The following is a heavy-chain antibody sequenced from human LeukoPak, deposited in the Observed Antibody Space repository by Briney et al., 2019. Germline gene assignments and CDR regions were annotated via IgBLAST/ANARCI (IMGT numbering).Heavy chain of an antibody. CDR2: INPKIADT. Sequence: ASVKVSCKASGYTFNDFYVHWVRQAPGQGLEWMGWINPKIADTIYAQSVRGRVTMTRDTSITTAYLELSSLRSDDTAVYSCARSLPYDNRNPHIDHWGQGTLITVSS. CDR1: GYTFNDFY. CDR3: ARSLPYDNRNPHIDH. V-gene: IGHV1-2*02. J-gene: IGHJ4*02. D-gene: IGHD3-22*01.